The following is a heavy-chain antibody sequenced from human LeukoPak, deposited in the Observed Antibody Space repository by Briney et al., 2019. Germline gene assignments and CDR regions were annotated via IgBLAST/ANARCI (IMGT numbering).Heavy chain of an antibody. CDR1: GRSISSSSSY. CDR2: IYTSGTT. CDR3: ARRNTARDAFDI. D-gene: IGHD5-18*01. V-gene: IGHV4-39*01. J-gene: IGHJ3*02. Sequence: SETLSLTCSVSGRSISSSSSYWAWLRQSPGKGLEWIGSIYTSGTTHFNPSLESRITISVDTSKNQFSLKLSSVTAADTAVYYCARRNTARDAFDIWGQGTMVTVSS.